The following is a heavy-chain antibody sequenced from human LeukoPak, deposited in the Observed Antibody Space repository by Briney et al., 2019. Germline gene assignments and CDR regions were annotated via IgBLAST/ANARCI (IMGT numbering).Heavy chain of an antibody. CDR3: ARVGYDFWSGYYNPYYFDY. CDR2: IKQDGSEK. Sequence: GGSLRLSCAASGFTFSSYWMSWVRQAPGKGLEWVANIKQDGSEKYYVDSVKGRFTFSRDNAKNSLYLQMNSLRAEDTAVYYCARVGYDFWSGYYNPYYFDYWGQGTLVTVSS. V-gene: IGHV3-7*01. J-gene: IGHJ4*02. CDR1: GFTFSSYW. D-gene: IGHD3-3*01.